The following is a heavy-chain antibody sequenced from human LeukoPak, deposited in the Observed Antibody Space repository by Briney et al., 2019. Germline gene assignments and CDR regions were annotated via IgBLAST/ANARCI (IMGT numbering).Heavy chain of an antibody. Sequence: ASVKVSCKASGYTFTTYGISWVRQAPGQGLEWIGWISADNGNTNYAQKLQGRVTMTTDTSTSTVYMELRSLRSDDTAMYYCARVSTAFYFYYYMDVWGEGTTVTISS. CDR3: ARVSTAFYFYYYMDV. CDR2: ISADNGNT. CDR1: GYTFTTYG. J-gene: IGHJ6*03. V-gene: IGHV1-18*01. D-gene: IGHD2-21*02.